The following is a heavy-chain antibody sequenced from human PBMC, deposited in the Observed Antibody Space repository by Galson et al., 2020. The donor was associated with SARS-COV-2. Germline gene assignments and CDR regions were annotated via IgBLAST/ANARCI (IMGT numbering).Heavy chain of an antibody. V-gene: IGHV3-13*01. J-gene: IGHJ6*03. CDR1: GFTFSSYD. CDR2: IGTAGDT. Sequence: GGSLRLSCAASGFTFSSYDMHWVRQATGKGLEWVSAIGTAGDTYYPGSVKGRFTISRENAKNSLYLQMNSLRAGDTAVYCCARGFFGGYDFGGGYSLGPYYMDVGGKGTPVPVSS. D-gene: IGHD3-3*01. CDR3: ARGFFGGYDFGGGYSLGPYYMDV.